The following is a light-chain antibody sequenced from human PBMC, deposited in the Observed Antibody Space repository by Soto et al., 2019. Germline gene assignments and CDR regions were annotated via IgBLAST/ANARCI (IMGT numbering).Light chain of an antibody. CDR3: QQYYSYPSR. J-gene: IGKJ1*01. V-gene: IGKV1-8*01. Sequence: AIRMTQSPSSFSASTGDRVTITCRASQGISSYLAWYQQKPGKAPKLLIYAASTLQSGVPSRFSGSGSGTDFTLTISCLQSEDFATYYCQQYYSYPSRFGQGTKVDIK. CDR2: AAS. CDR1: QGISSY.